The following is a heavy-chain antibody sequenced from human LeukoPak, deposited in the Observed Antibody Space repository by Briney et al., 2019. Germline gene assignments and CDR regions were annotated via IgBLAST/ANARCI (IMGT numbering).Heavy chain of an antibody. V-gene: IGHV3-23*01. J-gene: IGHJ4*02. D-gene: IGHD3-22*01. CDR2: ISATADRT. CDR3: ARDYHDSSGHYYDY. CDR1: GFPFSGYT. Sequence: GASLRLSFAASGFPFSGYTMSWVRQAPEKGLEWVSAISATADRTYYAESVKGRFTISRDNSRNTLYLQLNSLRAEDTALYYCARDYHDSSGHYYDYWGLGTPVTVSS.